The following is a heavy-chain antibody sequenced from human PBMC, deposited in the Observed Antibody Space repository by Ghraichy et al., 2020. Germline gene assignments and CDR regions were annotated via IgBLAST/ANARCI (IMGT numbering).Heavy chain of an antibody. CDR2: IKQDGSEK. CDR3: ARDGGEGIVVVD. D-gene: IGHD3-22*01. CDR1: GFTFSSYW. J-gene: IGHJ4*02. Sequence: ETLSLPCAASGFTFSSYWMSWVRQAPWKGLEWVANIKQDGSEKYYVDSVKGRFTISRDNAKNSLYLQMNSLRAEDTAVYYCARDGGEGIVVVDWGQGTLVTVSS. V-gene: IGHV3-7*01.